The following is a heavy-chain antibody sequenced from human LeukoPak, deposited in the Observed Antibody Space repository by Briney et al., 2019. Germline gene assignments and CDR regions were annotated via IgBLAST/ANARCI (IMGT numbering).Heavy chain of an antibody. Sequence: ASQTLSLTCAISGGSISSGGYSWNWIRQAPGKGLEWIGYSYYSGDTYYNPSLNSRVTISIDRSKNQFSPKLSSVTAADTAVYYCARADSYDSSGYYSLRHDAFDIWGQGTMVTVSS. J-gene: IGHJ3*02. CDR2: SYYSGDT. CDR1: GGSISSGGYS. CDR3: ARADSYDSSGYYSLRHDAFDI. D-gene: IGHD3-22*01. V-gene: IGHV4-30-2*01.